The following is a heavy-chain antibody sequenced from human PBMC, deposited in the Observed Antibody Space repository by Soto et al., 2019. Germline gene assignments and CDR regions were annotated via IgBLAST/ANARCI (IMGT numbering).Heavy chain of an antibody. V-gene: IGHV3-30*18. D-gene: IGHD7-27*01. J-gene: IGHJ6*01. Sequence: QVQLVESGGGVVQPGRSLRLSCAASGFTFSSYGMHWVRQAPGKGLEWVAVISYDGSNKYYADSVKGRFTISRDNSKNTLYLQMNSLRAEDTAVYYGAKDLLGSGRADGMDVW. CDR1: GFTFSSYG. CDR2: ISYDGSNK. CDR3: AKDLLGSGRADGMDV.